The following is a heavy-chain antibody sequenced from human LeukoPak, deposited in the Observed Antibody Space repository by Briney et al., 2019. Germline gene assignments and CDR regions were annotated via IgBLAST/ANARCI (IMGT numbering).Heavy chain of an antibody. V-gene: IGHV4-59*12. J-gene: IGHJ5*02. Sequence: PSETLSLTCAVYGGSFSGDFWSWIRQPPGKGLEWIGYITYSGSTDYNPSLRSRVTISVDTSKNQFSLKLSSVTAADTAVYYCARELVRQFDPWGQGTLVTVSS. CDR2: ITYSGST. CDR1: GGSFSGDF. CDR3: ARELVRQFDP. D-gene: IGHD6-13*01.